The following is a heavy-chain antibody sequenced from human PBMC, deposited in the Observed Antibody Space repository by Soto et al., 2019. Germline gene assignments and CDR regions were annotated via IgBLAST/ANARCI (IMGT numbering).Heavy chain of an antibody. CDR2: IYHSGST. CDR1: GGSISSSNW. J-gene: IGHJ6*02. CDR3: AIVRYYYDSSGYYPDYYYGMDV. V-gene: IGHV4-4*02. D-gene: IGHD3-22*01. Sequence: SETLSLTCAVSGGSISSSNWWSWVRQPPGKGLGWIGEIYHSGSTNYNPSLKSRVTISVDKSKNHFSLKLSSVTAADTAVYYCAIVRYYYDSSGYYPDYYYGMDVWGQGTTVTVSS.